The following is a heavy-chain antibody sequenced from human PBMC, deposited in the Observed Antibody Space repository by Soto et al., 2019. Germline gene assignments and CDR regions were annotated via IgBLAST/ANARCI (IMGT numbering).Heavy chain of an antibody. V-gene: IGHV3-30-3*01. Sequence: QVQLVESGGGVVQPGRSLRLSCAASGFTFSSCAMHWVGQAPGKRLEWVALISYDGSNKYYADSVKGRFTISRDNSKNTLYLQMNSLRAEDTAVYYCSRDKRDLRFLEWSYYFDYWGQGTLVTVSS. CDR2: ISYDGSNK. CDR3: SRDKRDLRFLEWSYYFDY. J-gene: IGHJ4*02. D-gene: IGHD3-3*01. CDR1: GFTFSSCA.